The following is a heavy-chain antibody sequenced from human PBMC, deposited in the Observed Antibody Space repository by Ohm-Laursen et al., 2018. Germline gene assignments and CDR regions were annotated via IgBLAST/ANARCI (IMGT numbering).Heavy chain of an antibody. CDR3: ASSRFLEWSLAFDY. Sequence: PSQTLSLTCTVSGGSISSSSYYWGWIRQPPGKGLEWIGSIYYSGSTNYNPSLKSRVTISVDTSKNQFSLKLSSVTAADTAVYYCASSRFLEWSLAFDYWGQGTLVTVSS. CDR2: IYYSGST. CDR1: GGSISSSSYY. V-gene: IGHV4-39*07. J-gene: IGHJ4*02. D-gene: IGHD3-3*01.